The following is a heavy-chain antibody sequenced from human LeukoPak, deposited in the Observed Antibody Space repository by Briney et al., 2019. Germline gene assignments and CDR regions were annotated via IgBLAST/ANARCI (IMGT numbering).Heavy chain of an antibody. J-gene: IGHJ6*03. V-gene: IGHV3-11*01. CDR2: IPNGGNAI. Sequence: GGSLRLSCAASGFTFSDFYMSWIRQAPGRGLEWISHIPNGGNAIYYADSVKGRFTISRDNAKESLSLQMSSLRDDDTAVYYCVRMSSRSFFYYMDVWGKGTTVTVSS. D-gene: IGHD2-15*01. CDR3: VRMSSRSFFYYMDV. CDR1: GFTFSDFY.